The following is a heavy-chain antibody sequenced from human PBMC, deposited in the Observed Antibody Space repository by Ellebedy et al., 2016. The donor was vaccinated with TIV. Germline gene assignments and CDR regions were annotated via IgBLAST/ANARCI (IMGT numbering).Heavy chain of an antibody. D-gene: IGHD6-19*01. CDR2: INPAGGTT. J-gene: IGHJ4*02. V-gene: IGHV1-46*01. CDR3: ARDSRQWLEQYYYDY. Sequence: AASVKVSCKASGYTFTSHYIHWMRQAPGHGLEWMGIINPAGGTTYYAQNFQGRVTMNRDTSTSTVYMELNSLRSEDTAVYYCARDSRQWLEQYYYDYWGQGTLVIVSS. CDR1: GYTFTSHY.